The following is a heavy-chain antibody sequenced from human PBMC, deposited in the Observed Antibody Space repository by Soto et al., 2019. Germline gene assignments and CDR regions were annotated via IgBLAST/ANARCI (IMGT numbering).Heavy chain of an antibody. CDR1: GGTFSSHA. V-gene: IGHV1-69*13. CDR2: IIPIFGTT. D-gene: IGHD2-2*03. J-gene: IGHJ6*02. Sequence: SVKVSCKASGGTFSSHAISWVRQAPGRGLEWVGGIIPIFGTTNYAQNFRARVTITADESTSTAYMELSSLTSEDTAVYYCGSVGYCSSTNCLFYYYHYGMDVWGQGTTVTVSS. CDR3: GSVGYCSSTNCLFYYYHYGMDV.